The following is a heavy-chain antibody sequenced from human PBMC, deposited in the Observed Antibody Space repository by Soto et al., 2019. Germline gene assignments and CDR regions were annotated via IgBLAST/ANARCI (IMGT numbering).Heavy chain of an antibody. CDR3: ARAGKADLDY. Sequence: DSVKVSCKASGYNFTSYYMHSVRQAPGQGLEWMGWINPNSGDTSSAQKFQGRVTMTRDTSISTAYMELSRLRSDDTAVYYCARAGKADLDYWGQGTLVTVSS. V-gene: IGHV1-2*02. D-gene: IGHD2-15*01. J-gene: IGHJ4*02. CDR1: GYNFTSYY. CDR2: INPNSGDT.